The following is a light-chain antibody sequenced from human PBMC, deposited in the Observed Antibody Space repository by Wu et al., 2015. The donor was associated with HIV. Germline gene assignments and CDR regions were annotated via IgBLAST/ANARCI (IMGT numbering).Light chain of an antibody. J-gene: IGKJ5*01. Sequence: EIVLTQSPATLSLSPGERATLSCRASQSIGNSLAWYQQKPGQAPRLLLYDASDKATGISARFSGSGSGTDFALTISSLEPEDFAIYYCQHRFNWPLIFGQGTRLEIK. CDR3: QHRFNWPLI. CDR1: QSIGNS. CDR2: DAS. V-gene: IGKV3-11*01.